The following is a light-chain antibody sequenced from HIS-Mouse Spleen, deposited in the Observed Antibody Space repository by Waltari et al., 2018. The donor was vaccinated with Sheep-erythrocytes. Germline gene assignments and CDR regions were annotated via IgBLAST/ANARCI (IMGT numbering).Light chain of an antibody. J-gene: IGKJ2*01. V-gene: IGKV3-11*01. CDR2: DAS. Sequence: EIVLTQSPAALAVAPGDRATLSCRASQSVSSYLAWYQQKPGQAPRLLIYDASNRATGIPARFSGSGSGTDFTLTISSLEPEDFAVYYCQQRSNWYTFGQGTKLEIK. CDR1: QSVSSY. CDR3: QQRSNWYT.